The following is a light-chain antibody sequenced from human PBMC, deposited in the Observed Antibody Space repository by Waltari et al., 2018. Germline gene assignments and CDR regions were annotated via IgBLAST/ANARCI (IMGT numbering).Light chain of an antibody. CDR3: AAWDDSLNGNV. J-gene: IGLJ6*01. CDR2: SNN. V-gene: IGLV1-44*01. Sequence: QSVLTQPPSASGTPGQRVTISCSGSSSNIGSNPVNWYQHLPGTAPKLPIYSNNQRPSGVPDRFSGSKSGTSASLAISGLQSEDEADYYCAAWDDSLNGNVFGSGTKMTVL. CDR1: SSNIGSNP.